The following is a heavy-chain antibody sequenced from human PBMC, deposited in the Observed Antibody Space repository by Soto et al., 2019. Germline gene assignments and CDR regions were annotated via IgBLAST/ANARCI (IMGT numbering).Heavy chain of an antibody. J-gene: IGHJ3*02. D-gene: IGHD3-9*01. CDR1: GGSVSSGSYY. Sequence: SETLSLTCTVSGGSVSSGSYYWSWIRQPPGKGLEWIGYIYYSGSTNYNPSLKSRVTISVDTSKNHFSLKLSSVTAADTAVYYCAREGSYDILTGYRPWDAFDIWGQGTMVTVSS. CDR3: AREGSYDILTGYRPWDAFDI. CDR2: IYYSGST. V-gene: IGHV4-61*03.